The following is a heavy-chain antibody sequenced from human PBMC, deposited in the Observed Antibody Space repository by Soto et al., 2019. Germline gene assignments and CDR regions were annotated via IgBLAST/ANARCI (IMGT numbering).Heavy chain of an antibody. V-gene: IGHV4-39*01. CDR1: GDSISSRSYH. J-gene: IGHJ4*02. CDR2: IYSSGIT. Sequence: QMQLQESGPGLVKSSETLSLTCTVSGDSISSRSYHWGWIRHSPGRGLGRIGDIYSSGITPYNSYRNSRATRSADRSKNEFSLRLTAVTAADTAVYYCVTVNIGRSGGWVPFDYWGQGIPVTVSP. CDR3: VTVNIGRSGGWVPFDY. D-gene: IGHD2-15*01.